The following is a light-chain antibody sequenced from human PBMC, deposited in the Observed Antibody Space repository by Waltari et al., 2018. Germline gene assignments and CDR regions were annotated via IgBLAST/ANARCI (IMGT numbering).Light chain of an antibody. CDR3: CSYAGTSTLS. CDR1: HRDVGNYNY. V-gene: IGLV2-23*02. J-gene: IGLJ2*01. Sequence: QSALTQPASVSGSPGPSITMSCTGTHRDVGNYNYVSWYQHHPGTAPQVILFGVSKRPSGVSDRFSGSKSGNTASLTISGLQTEDEADYYCCSYAGTSTLSFGGGTKLTVL. CDR2: GVS.